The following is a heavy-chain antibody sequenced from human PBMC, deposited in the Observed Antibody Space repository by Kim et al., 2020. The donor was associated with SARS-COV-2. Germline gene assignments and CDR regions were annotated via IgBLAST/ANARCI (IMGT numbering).Heavy chain of an antibody. Sequence: GGSLRLSCAASGFTFDDYAMHWVRQAPGKGLEWVSGISWNSGSIGYADSVKGRFTISRDNAKNSLYLQMNSLRAEDTALYYCAKETLFWSGYLSGNYFDYWGQGTLVTVSS. D-gene: IGHD3-3*01. V-gene: IGHV3-9*01. J-gene: IGHJ4*02. CDR3: AKETLFWSGYLSGNYFDY. CDR1: GFTFDDYA. CDR2: ISWNSGSI.